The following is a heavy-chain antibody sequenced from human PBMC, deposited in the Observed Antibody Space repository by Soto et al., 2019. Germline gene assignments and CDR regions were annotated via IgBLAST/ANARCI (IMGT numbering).Heavy chain of an antibody. Sequence: GGSLRLSCAASGFTFSTYAMSWVRQAPGKGLEWVSAISAGGGTTYYADSVKGRFTISRDDSMDALHLQINSLRVEDTAVYYCAHPRGYGVFDAYDIWGQGTMVTVSS. J-gene: IGHJ3*02. CDR1: GFTFSTYA. CDR3: AHPRGYGVFDAYDI. V-gene: IGHV3-23*01. CDR2: ISAGGGTT. D-gene: IGHD4-17*01.